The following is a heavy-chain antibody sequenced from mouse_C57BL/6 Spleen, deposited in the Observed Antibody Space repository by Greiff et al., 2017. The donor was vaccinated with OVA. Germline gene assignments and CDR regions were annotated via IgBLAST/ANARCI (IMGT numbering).Heavy chain of an antibody. CDR3: ARSGDYYGSSPWLAY. CDR1: GFSFSDYG. D-gene: IGHD1-1*01. V-gene: IGHV5-15*01. J-gene: IGHJ3*01. Sequence: EVQLVESGGGLVQPGGSLTLSCAASGFSFSDYGMAWVRQAPRKGPEWVAFISNLAYSIYYADTVTGRFTISRENAKKTLYLEMSSLRSEDTAMYYCARSGDYYGSSPWLAYWGQGTLVTVSA. CDR2: ISNLAYSI.